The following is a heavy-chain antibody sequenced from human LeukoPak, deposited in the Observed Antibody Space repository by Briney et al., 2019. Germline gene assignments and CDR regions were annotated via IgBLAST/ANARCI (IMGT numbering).Heavy chain of an antibody. CDR3: AHRGPYCSSTSCYSD. D-gene: IGHD2-2*01. CDR1: GFSLSTSGVG. Sequence: ESGPTLVKPTQTLTLTCTFSGFSLSTSGVGVGWIRPPPGKALEWLALIYWDDDKRYSPSLKSRLTITKDTSKNQVVLTMTNMDPVDTATYYCAHRGPYCSSTSCYSDWGQGTLVTVSS. J-gene: IGHJ4*02. V-gene: IGHV2-5*02. CDR2: IYWDDDK.